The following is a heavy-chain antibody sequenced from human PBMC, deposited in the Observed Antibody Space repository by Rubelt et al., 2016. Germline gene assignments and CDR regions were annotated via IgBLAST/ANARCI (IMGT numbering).Heavy chain of an antibody. CDR2: INHSGST. Sequence: QVQLQQWGAGLLKPSETLSLTCAVYGGSFSGYYWSWIRQPPGKGLEWIGEINHSGSTNYNPSLKSRCTIAVDTSKNQFSLKLRSVTAADTAVYYCARGRMGFHYYYYGMDVWGQGTTVTVSS. V-gene: IGHV4-34*01. CDR1: GGSFSGYY. D-gene: IGHD1-26*01. CDR3: ARGRMGFHYYYYGMDV. J-gene: IGHJ6*02.